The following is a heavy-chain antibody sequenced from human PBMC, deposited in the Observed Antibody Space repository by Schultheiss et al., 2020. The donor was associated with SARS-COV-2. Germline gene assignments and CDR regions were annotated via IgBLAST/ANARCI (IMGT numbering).Heavy chain of an antibody. CDR2: ISGSGGST. CDR1: GFTFDDYG. CDR3: AKASRRLVTTYYYMDV. J-gene: IGHJ6*03. V-gene: IGHV3-23*01. Sequence: GGSLRLSCAASGFTFDDYGMSWVRQAPGKGLEWVSAISGSGGSTYYADSVKGRFTISRDNSKNTLYLQMNSLRAEDTAVYYCAKASRRLVTTYYYMDVWGKGTTVTVSS. D-gene: IGHD4-11*01.